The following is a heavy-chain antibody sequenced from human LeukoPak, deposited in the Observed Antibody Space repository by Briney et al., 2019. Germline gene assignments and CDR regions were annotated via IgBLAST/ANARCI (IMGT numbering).Heavy chain of an antibody. V-gene: IGHV3-21*01. CDR3: ARDFLPAAIRDYYYYMDV. CDR2: ISSSSSYI. D-gene: IGHD2-2*02. Sequence: GGSLRLSCAASGFTFSSYSMNWVRQAPGKGLEWVSSISSSSSYIYYADSVKGRFTTSRDNAKNSLYLQMNSLRAEDTAVYYCARDFLPAAIRDYYYYMDVWGKGTTVTVSS. J-gene: IGHJ6*03. CDR1: GFTFSSYS.